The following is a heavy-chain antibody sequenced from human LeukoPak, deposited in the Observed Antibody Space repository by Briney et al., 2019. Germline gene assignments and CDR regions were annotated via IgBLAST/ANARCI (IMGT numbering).Heavy chain of an antibody. CDR2: VYYTGSI. CDR1: GGSISSYS. J-gene: IGHJ5*02. D-gene: IGHD3-10*01. Sequence: SETLSLTCTVSGGSISSYSWSWLRQPPGKGLEWVGYVYYTGSINYNPSLKSRVTISVDTSKNQFSLKLSSVTAADTAVYYCARGSSSGSYHPLDPWGQGTLVTVSS. V-gene: IGHV4-59*01. CDR3: ARGSSSGSYHPLDP.